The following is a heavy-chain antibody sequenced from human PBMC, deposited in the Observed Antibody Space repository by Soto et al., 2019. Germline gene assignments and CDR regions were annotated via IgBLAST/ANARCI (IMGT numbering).Heavy chain of an antibody. D-gene: IGHD2-2*01. CDR2: IYPGDSDT. J-gene: IGHJ6*02. V-gene: IGHV5-51*01. Sequence: GESLKTSCQASGYSFTYYWLGWVRQMPGKGLEWMGIIYPGDSDTRYSPSFQGHVTISADKSISTAYLQWSSLKASDTAMYYCARRAVYCSSTSCHYYGMDVWGQGTTVTVSS. CDR1: GYSFTYYW. CDR3: ARRAVYCSSTSCHYYGMDV.